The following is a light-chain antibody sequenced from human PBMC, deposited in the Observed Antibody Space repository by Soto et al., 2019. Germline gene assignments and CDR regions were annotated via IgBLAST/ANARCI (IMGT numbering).Light chain of an antibody. V-gene: IGLV2-14*01. CDR3: NSFKTRNTLV. Sequence: QSVLTQPASVSGSPGQSITISCTGTNNDIGGYNFVSWYQQHPGKVPKVIIYEVSNRPSGVSNRFSGSKSGNTASLTISGLQADDEADYYCNSFKTRNTLVFGGGTQLTVL. J-gene: IGLJ3*02. CDR1: NNDIGGYNF. CDR2: EVS.